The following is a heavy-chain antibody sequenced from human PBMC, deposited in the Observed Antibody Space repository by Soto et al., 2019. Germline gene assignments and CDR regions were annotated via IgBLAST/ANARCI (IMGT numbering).Heavy chain of an antibody. J-gene: IGHJ4*02. CDR3: SRWSVLDY. D-gene: IGHD1-26*01. CDR2: ISGSDGKT. V-gene: IGHV3-23*01. Sequence: EVQLLESGGGLVRPGGSLRLSCTASGFSFSSYALSWVRQAPGKGLEWVSTISGSDGKTYYADSVKGRFSISRDTSKTTLYLEMTSLRVEYTAVYYCSRWSVLDYWGQGTRVTVS. CDR1: GFSFSSYA.